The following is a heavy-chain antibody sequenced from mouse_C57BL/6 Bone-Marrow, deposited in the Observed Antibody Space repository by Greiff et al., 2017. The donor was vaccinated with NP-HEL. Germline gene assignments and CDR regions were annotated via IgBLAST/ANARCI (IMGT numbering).Heavy chain of an antibody. CDR2: ISYSGST. Sequence: EVKVVESGPGLAKPSQTLSLTCSVTGYSITSDYWNWIRKFPGNKLEYMGYISYSGSTYYNPSLKSRISITRDTSKNQYYLQLNSVTTEDTATYYCARYVDGYYDAMDYWGQGTSVTVSS. CDR1: GYSITSDY. CDR3: ARYVDGYYDAMDY. D-gene: IGHD2-3*01. J-gene: IGHJ4*01. V-gene: IGHV3-8*01.